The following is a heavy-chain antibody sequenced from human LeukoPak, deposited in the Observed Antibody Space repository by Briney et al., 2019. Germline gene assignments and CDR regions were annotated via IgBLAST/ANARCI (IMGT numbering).Heavy chain of an antibody. CDR2: ISNDVAT. CDR1: GFTVNSSF. J-gene: IGHJ3*02. V-gene: IGHV3-66*01. Sequence: GGSLRLSCAASGFTVNSSFMSWVRQAPGEGLEWVSLISNDVATYYVDPVKGRFTISRDSSKNTLSLEMNSLRGEDTAVYYCARARTGAFDIWGQGTMVTVSS. CDR3: ARARTGAFDI.